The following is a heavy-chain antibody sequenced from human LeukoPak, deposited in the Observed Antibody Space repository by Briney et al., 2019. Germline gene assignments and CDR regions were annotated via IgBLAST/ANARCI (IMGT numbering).Heavy chain of an antibody. J-gene: IGHJ4*02. CDR2: ILPIFGTA. Sequence: GASVKVSCKASGGTFSSYAISWVRQAPGQGLEWMGGILPIFGTANYAQKFQGRVTITADESTSTAYMELSSLRSEDTAVYYCATAYGSGSYYKVWGQGTLVTVSS. D-gene: IGHD3-10*01. CDR1: GGTFSSYA. CDR3: ATAYGSGSYYKV. V-gene: IGHV1-69*13.